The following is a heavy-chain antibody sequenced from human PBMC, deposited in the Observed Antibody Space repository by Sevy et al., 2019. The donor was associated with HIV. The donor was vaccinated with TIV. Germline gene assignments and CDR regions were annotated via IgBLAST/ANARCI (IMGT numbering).Heavy chain of an antibody. Sequence: ASVKVSCKASGGTFSSYAISWVRQAPGQGLEWMGRIIPIFGTANYAQKFQGRVTITADESTSTAYMELSSLRSEDTAVYYCVRHRNADCSGGSCYSIFDYWGQGTLVTVSS. V-gene: IGHV1-69*13. J-gene: IGHJ4*02. CDR3: VRHRNADCSGGSCYSIFDY. CDR1: GGTFSSYA. CDR2: IIPIFGTA. D-gene: IGHD2-15*01.